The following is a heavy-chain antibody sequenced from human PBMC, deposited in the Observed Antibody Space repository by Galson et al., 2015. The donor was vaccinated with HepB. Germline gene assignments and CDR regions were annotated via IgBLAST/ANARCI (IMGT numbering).Heavy chain of an antibody. J-gene: IGHJ4*02. CDR1: GYTFTDYW. D-gene: IGHD1-26*01. CDR2: IYPGDSDT. V-gene: IGHV5-51*03. CDR3: ARAPSGTLTPYYFDY. Sequence: QSGAEVKEPGESLKISCKASGYTFTDYWIGWVRQMPGKGLEWMGIIYPGDSDTKYSPSFQGRVTISADNSITTAYLQWNCLKASDTAIYYCARAPSGTLTPYYFDYWGQGTLVTVSS.